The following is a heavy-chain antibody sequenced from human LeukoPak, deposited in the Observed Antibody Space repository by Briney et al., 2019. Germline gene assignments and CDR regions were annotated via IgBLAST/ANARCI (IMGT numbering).Heavy chain of an antibody. CDR1: GGSFSGYY. CDR3: ARGRRGWLIDY. V-gene: IGHV4-34*01. D-gene: IGHD6-19*01. CDR2: INHSGGT. J-gene: IGHJ4*02. Sequence: PSETLSLTCAVYGGSFSGYYWSWIRQPPGKGLEWIGEINHSGGTNYSPSLKSRVTISVDTSKNQFSLKLSSVTAADTAVYYCARGRRGWLIDYWGQGTLVTVSS.